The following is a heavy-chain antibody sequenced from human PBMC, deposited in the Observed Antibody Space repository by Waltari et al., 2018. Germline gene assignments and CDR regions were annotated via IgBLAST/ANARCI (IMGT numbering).Heavy chain of an antibody. CDR3: ARQGQQLSNCWFDP. D-gene: IGHD6-13*01. CDR2: IYHSGTT. J-gene: IGHJ5*02. Sequence: QLQLQESGPGLLKPSETLSLTCRVSGGSISGSTYYCDWFRQPPGKGPEWIGNIYHSGTTFYNPSLKSRVAMSVDTSKNQFSLRLNSVTAADTAVYFCARQGQQLSNCWFDPWGQGILVTVSS. CDR1: GGSISGSTYY. V-gene: IGHV4-39*01.